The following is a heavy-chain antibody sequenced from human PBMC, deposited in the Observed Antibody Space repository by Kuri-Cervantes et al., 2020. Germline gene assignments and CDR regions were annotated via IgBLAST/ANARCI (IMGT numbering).Heavy chain of an antibody. V-gene: IGHV4-59*01. CDR3: ARGRGYYYYYMDV. Sequence: SETLSLTCTVSGGSISSYYWSWIRQPPGKGLEWIGYIYYSGSTNYNPSLKSRVTIPVDTSKNQFSLKLSSVTAADTAVYYCARGRGYYYYYMDVWGKGTTVTVSS. CDR2: IYYSGST. J-gene: IGHJ6*03. CDR1: GGSISSYY. D-gene: IGHD3-10*01.